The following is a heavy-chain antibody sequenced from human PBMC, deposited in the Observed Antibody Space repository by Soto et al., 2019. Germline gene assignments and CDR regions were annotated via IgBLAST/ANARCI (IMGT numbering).Heavy chain of an antibody. CDR3: AKRGGPTFAF. CDR1: GGSVSSGSYY. Sequence: SETLSLTCTVSGGSVSSGSYYWSWIRQPPGKGLEWIGYIYYSGSTNYNPSLKSRVTISVDTSKNQFSLKLSSVTAADTAVYCGAKRGGPTFAFWGKETRV. J-gene: IGHJ4*02. V-gene: IGHV4-61*01. CDR2: IYYSGST. D-gene: IGHD3-16*01.